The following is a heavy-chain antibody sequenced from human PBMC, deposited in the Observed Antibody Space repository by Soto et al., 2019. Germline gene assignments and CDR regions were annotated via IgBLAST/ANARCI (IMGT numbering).Heavy chain of an antibody. CDR1: GASMNNYF. D-gene: IGHD3-10*01. V-gene: IGHV4-4*07. J-gene: IGHJ3*02. CDR2: VYTSGTT. Sequence: SETLSLTCSISGASMNNYFWSCIRQPAGKGLEWIGRVYTSGTTNYNPSLKSRVTMSVDTSKKQVSLKLISLTAADTGLYYCARDEPDTGEGFDIWGQGTMVTVSS. CDR3: ARDEPDTGEGFDI.